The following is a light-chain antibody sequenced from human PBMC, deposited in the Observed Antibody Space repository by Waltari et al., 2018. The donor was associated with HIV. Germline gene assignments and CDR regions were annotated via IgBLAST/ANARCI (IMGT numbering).Light chain of an antibody. J-gene: IGKJ2*01. CDR2: KAS. CDR1: QNVESW. CDR3: PQYNSDFYT. V-gene: IGKV1-5*03. Sequence: IQMTQSPSILSASVGDRVTITCRASQNVESWLAWYQQRPGRAPKLLIYKASTLEYGVPARFSGSGSGTDFTLTINSLQPDDFATYYCPQYNSDFYTFGQGTRLELK.